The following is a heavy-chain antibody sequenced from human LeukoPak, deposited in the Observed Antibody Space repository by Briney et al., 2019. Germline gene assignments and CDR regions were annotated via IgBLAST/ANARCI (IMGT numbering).Heavy chain of an antibody. CDR3: ARVQAYYDFWSGYYAPYYFDY. J-gene: IGHJ4*02. CDR2: INTDGSST. V-gene: IGHV3-74*01. CDR1: GFTFSGYW. Sequence: GGSLRLSCAASGFTFSGYWMHWVRQAPGMGLVWVSRINTDGSSTSYADSVKGRFTISRDNAKNTLCLQMNSLRAEDTAVYYCARVQAYYDFWSGYYAPYYFDYWGQGTLVTVSS. D-gene: IGHD3-3*01.